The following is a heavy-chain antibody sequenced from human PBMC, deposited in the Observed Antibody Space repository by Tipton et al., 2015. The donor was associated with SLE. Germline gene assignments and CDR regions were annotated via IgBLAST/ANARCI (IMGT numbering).Heavy chain of an antibody. CDR1: GGSISTNTYF. CDR3: ARSAGYGSNWAHFDY. Sequence: TLSLTCTVSGGSISTNTYFWGWIRQPPGKGLEWIGNIHYSGDTYYNPSLRSRVTISVDTSKNQFSLKLSSVTAADTAVYYCARSAGYGSNWAHFDYWGQGTLVTVSS. CDR2: IHYSGDT. J-gene: IGHJ4*02. D-gene: IGHD6-13*01. V-gene: IGHV4-39*07.